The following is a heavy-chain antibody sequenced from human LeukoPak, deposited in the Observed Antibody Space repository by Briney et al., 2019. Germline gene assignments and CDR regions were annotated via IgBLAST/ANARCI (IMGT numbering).Heavy chain of an antibody. CDR3: ARTLGEGTATWFDP. V-gene: IGHV4-34*01. CDR2: INHSGST. D-gene: IGHD3-10*01. Sequence: PSETLSLTCAVYGGSFSGYYWSWIRQPPGKGLEWIGEINHSGSTNYNPSLKSRVTISVDTSKNQLSPKLSSVTAADTAVYYCARTLGEGTATWFDPWGQGTLVTVSS. J-gene: IGHJ5*02. CDR1: GGSFSGYY.